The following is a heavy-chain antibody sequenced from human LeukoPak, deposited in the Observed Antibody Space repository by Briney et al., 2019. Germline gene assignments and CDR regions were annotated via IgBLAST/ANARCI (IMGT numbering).Heavy chain of an antibody. Sequence: GGSLRLSCAASGFTFSSYAMSWVRQAPGKGLEGVSAISGSGGSTYYADSVKGRFTISRDNSKNTLYLQMNSLRAEDTAVYYCAKDHSAAGTGFDYWGQGTLVTVSS. D-gene: IGHD6-13*01. CDR2: ISGSGGST. J-gene: IGHJ4*02. V-gene: IGHV3-23*01. CDR1: GFTFSSYA. CDR3: AKDHSAAGTGFDY.